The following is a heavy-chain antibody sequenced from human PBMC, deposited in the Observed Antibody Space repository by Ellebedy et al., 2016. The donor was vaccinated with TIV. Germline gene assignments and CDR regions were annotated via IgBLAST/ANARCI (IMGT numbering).Heavy chain of an antibody. V-gene: IGHV3-7*03. CDR1: GFPFSTAW. Sequence: GESLKISCEASGFPFSTAWMTWVRQAPGKGLEWVANINKDGSAEYYLASVKGRFTISRDNTKRSLFLQMNSLRAEDTALYYCARGFMPDYWGQGTLVTVSS. CDR3: ARGFMPDY. D-gene: IGHD2-2*01. J-gene: IGHJ4*02. CDR2: INKDGSAE.